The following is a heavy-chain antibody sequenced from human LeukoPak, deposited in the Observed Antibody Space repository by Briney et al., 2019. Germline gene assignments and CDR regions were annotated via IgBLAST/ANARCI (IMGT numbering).Heavy chain of an antibody. V-gene: IGHV4-34*01. Sequence: SETLPLTCAVYGGSFSGYYWSWIRQPPGKGLEWIGEINHSGSTNYNPSLKSRVTISVDTSKNQFSLKLSSVTAADTAVCYCARGKYDFWSGYSLYLDYWGQGTLVTVSS. CDR3: ARGKYDFWSGYSLYLDY. CDR1: GGSFSGYY. CDR2: INHSGST. J-gene: IGHJ4*02. D-gene: IGHD3-3*01.